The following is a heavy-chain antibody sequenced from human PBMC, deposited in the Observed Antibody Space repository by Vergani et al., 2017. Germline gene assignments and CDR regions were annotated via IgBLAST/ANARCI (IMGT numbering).Heavy chain of an antibody. Sequence: QVQLQESGPGLVKPSQTLSLTCTVSGGSISSGSYYWSWIRQPAGKGLEWIGRIYTSGSTNYNPSLKSRVTISVDTSKNQFSLKLSSVTAAGTAVYYCARGAPMVRGVTPFDYWGQGTLVTVSS. J-gene: IGHJ4*02. V-gene: IGHV4-61*02. D-gene: IGHD3-10*01. CDR2: IYTSGST. CDR1: GGSISSGSYY. CDR3: ARGAPMVRGVTPFDY.